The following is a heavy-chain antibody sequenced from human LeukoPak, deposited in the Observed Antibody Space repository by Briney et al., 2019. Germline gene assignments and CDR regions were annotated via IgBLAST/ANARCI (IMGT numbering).Heavy chain of an antibody. V-gene: IGHV1-2*02. CDR1: GYTFSSYG. Sequence: ASVKVSCKASGYTFSSYGVNWVRQAPGQGLEWMGWINPNSGGTNYAQKFQGRVTMTRDTSISTAYMELSTLRSDDTAVYYCARDSSGYGMDFDYWGQGTLVTVSS. CDR2: INPNSGGT. D-gene: IGHD5-12*01. CDR3: ARDSSGYGMDFDY. J-gene: IGHJ4*02.